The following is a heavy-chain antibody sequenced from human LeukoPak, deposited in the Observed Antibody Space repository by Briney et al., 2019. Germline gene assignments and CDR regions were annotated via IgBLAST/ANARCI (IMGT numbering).Heavy chain of an antibody. CDR1: GYTFTSYY. J-gene: IGHJ6*03. V-gene: IGHV1-46*01. CDR3: ARASCGSGSYYYMDV. Sequence: ASVKVSCKASGYTFTSYYMHWVRQAPGQGLEWMGIINPSGGSTSYAQKFQGRVTMTRDMSTSTVYMELSSLRSEDTAVYYCARASCGSGSYYYMDVWGKGTTVTVSS. D-gene: IGHD3-10*01. CDR2: INPSGGST.